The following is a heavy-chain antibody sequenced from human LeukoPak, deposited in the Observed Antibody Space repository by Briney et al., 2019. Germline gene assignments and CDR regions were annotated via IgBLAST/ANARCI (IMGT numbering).Heavy chain of an antibody. V-gene: IGHV1-69*04. J-gene: IGHJ3*02. D-gene: IGHD2-2*01. CDR1: GGTFSSYA. CDR3: ARLRRFVVPAAMGAFDI. Sequence: SVKVSCKASGGTFSSYAINWVRQAPGQGPEWMGRIIPILGIANYAQKFQGRVTITADKSTSTAYMELSSLRSEDTAVYYCARLRRFVVPAAMGAFDIWGQGTMVTVSS. CDR2: IIPILGIA.